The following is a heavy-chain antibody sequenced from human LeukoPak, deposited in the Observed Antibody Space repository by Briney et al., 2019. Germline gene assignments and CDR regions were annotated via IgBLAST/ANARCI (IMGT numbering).Heavy chain of an antibody. CDR2: ISAYNGNT. D-gene: IGHD3-22*01. V-gene: IGHV1-18*01. J-gene: IGHJ4*02. Sequence: ASVKVSCKASGYTFTSYGISWVRQAPGQGLEWMGWISAYNGNTNYAQKLQGRVTMTTHTSTSRANMELRSLRSDDTAVYYCARDPKLNYYDSSGPVDYWGQGTLVTVSS. CDR1: GYTFTSYG. CDR3: ARDPKLNYYDSSGPVDY.